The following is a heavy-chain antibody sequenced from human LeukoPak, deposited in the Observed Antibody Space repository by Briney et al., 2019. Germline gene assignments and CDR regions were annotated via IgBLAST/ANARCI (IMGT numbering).Heavy chain of an antibody. Sequence: ASAKVSCKASGYTFTSYYMHWVRQAPGQGLEWMGIINPSGGSTSYAQKFQGRVTMTRDTSISTAYIELSRLRSDDTAVYYCARPKAVILGGSGSYSSLDYWGQGTLVTVSS. CDR3: ARPKAVILGGSGSYSSLDY. CDR1: GYTFTSYY. D-gene: IGHD3-10*01. CDR2: INPSGGST. J-gene: IGHJ4*02. V-gene: IGHV1-46*01.